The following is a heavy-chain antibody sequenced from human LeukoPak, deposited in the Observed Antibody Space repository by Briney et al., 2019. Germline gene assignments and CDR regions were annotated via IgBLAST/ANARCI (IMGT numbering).Heavy chain of an antibody. CDR2: IYYSGST. V-gene: IGHV4-31*03. CDR1: GGSISSGGYY. D-gene: IGHD6-13*01. Sequence: SQTLSLTCTVSGGSISSGGYYWSWIRQHPGKGPEWIGYIYYSGSTYYNPSLKSRVTMSVDTSKNQFSLKLSSVTAADTAVYYCARTYSSSWMDHWGQGTLVTVSS. CDR3: ARTYSSSWMDH. J-gene: IGHJ5*02.